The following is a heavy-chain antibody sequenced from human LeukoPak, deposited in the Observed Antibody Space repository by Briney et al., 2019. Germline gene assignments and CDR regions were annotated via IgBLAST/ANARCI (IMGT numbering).Heavy chain of an antibody. Sequence: GGSLRLSCAASGFTFSNYYMSWIRQAPGKGLEWVSYISSSGSTIYYADSVKGRFTISRDNAKNSLYLQMNSLRAEDTAVYYCARGEAISGSYDWFDPWGQGTLVTVSS. CDR2: ISSSGSTI. CDR1: GFTFSNYY. J-gene: IGHJ5*02. V-gene: IGHV3-11*01. D-gene: IGHD1-26*01. CDR3: ARGEAISGSYDWFDP.